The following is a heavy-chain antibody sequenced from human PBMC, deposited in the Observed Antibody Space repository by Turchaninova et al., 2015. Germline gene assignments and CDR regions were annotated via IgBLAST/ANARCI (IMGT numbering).Heavy chain of an antibody. CDR1: GFSLDTSGTG. CDR3: GNMGSGLLASYFGVVPTNAFDF. CDR2: VYWDDDQ. D-gene: IGHD3-3*01. J-gene: IGHJ4*02. V-gene: IGHV2-5*02. Sequence: QITLKESGPTLVKPTQTLTLTCSFSGFSLDTSGTGVGWIRPAPGKTLEWLSLVYWDDDQLYRPSLRTRLTLTKDTPNTPVRLTITRLDPLETATDYCGNMGSGLLASYFGVVPTNAFDFWGQGILVIVSS.